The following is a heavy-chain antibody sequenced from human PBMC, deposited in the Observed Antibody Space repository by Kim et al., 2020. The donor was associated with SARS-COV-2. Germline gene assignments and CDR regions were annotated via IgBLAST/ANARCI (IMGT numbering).Heavy chain of an antibody. CDR2: ISWDGVNS. Sequence: GGSLRLSCAASGFTFDDYAMHWVRQAPGKGLEWVSLISWDGVNSYYADFVKGRFTISRDTSKNSLYLQMNSLRAEDTALYYCAKDGGVGATFDAYFDYWGQGTLVTVSS. CDR1: GFTFDDYA. V-gene: IGHV3-43D*03. J-gene: IGHJ4*02. D-gene: IGHD1-26*01. CDR3: AKDGGVGATFDAYFDY.